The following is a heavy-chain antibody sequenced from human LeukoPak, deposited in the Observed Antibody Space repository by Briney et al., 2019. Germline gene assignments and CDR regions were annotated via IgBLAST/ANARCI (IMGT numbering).Heavy chain of an antibody. Sequence: GGSLRLSCAASGFTFSNYAMSWVRQAPGKGLVWVSLISTDGSSTRYADSVKGRFTISRDNAKNTLYVQMNSLRAEDTAVYYCARGGSGSSYLVHIWGQGTLVTVSS. CDR3: ARGGSGSSYLVHI. D-gene: IGHD1-26*01. CDR2: ISTDGSST. J-gene: IGHJ4*02. CDR1: GFTFSNYA. V-gene: IGHV3-74*01.